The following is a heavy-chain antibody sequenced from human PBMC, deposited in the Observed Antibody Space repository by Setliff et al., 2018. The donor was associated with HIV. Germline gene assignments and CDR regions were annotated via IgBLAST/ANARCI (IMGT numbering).Heavy chain of an antibody. Sequence: GGSLRLSCAASGFNFSSHTMNWIRQAPGKGLEWVSSISSTGTYIYYADSMKGRFTISRDNAKNSLYLQMNNLRAEDTAVYYCAKTPSSGWYSLYLDYWGQGTLVTVSS. V-gene: IGHV3-21*01. CDR2: ISSTGTYI. CDR1: GFNFSSHT. J-gene: IGHJ4*02. D-gene: IGHD6-19*01. CDR3: AKTPSSGWYSLYLDY.